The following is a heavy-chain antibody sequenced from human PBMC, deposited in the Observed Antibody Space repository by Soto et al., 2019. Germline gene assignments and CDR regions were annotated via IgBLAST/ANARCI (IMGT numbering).Heavy chain of an antibody. CDR1: GLNFSSYG. V-gene: IGHV3-23*01. CDR2: ISGSGGST. Sequence: PGGSLRLSCAAAGLNFSSYGMSWVRQAPGKGLEWVSAISGSGGSTYYADSVKGRFTISRDNSKNTLYLQMNSLRAEDTAVYYCAKVIYLWDFDYWGQGTLVTVSS. D-gene: IGHD3-16*01. J-gene: IGHJ4*02. CDR3: AKVIYLWDFDY.